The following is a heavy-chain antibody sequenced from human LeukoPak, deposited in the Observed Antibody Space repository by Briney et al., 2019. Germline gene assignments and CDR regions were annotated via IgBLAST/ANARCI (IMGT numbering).Heavy chain of an antibody. D-gene: IGHD3-10*01. J-gene: IGHJ6*03. CDR3: SWIRGALGYYYMDV. CDR1: GLPFSDAW. Sequence: GGSLRLSCIVSGLPFSDAWVSWVRQAPGKGLEWVGRIKSKGSGGTADYGAPVKDRFTISRDDLENTVYLQMSSLKTEDTAVYYCSWIRGALGYYYMDVWGKGTPVTISS. V-gene: IGHV3-15*01. CDR2: IKSKGSGGTA.